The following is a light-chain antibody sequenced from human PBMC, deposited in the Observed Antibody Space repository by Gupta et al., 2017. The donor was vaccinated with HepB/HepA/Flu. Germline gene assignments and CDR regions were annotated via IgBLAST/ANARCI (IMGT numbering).Light chain of an antibody. J-gene: IGLJ2*01. Sequence: SALTQPAPVPGSPGQSITISCTGTSSDVGAYNSVSWYQQHPGKAPKLMIYDVSNRPSGVSNRFSGSKSGNTASLTISGLQAEDEADYYCSSDTRSSTLVIFGGGTKLTVL. V-gene: IGLV2-14*03. CDR2: DVS. CDR3: SSDTRSSTLVI. CDR1: SSDVGAYNS.